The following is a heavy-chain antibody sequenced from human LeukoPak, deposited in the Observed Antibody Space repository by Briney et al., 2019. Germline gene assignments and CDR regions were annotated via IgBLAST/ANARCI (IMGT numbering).Heavy chain of an antibody. D-gene: IGHD6-13*01. Sequence: SETLSLTCTVSGGSISSYYWSWIRQPAGKGLEWIGYIYYSGSTNYNPSLKSRVTISVDTSKNQFSLKLSSVTAADTAVYYCASLSSSGGASDIWGQGTMVTVSS. J-gene: IGHJ3*02. V-gene: IGHV4-59*01. CDR3: ASLSSSGGASDI. CDR2: IYYSGST. CDR1: GGSISSYY.